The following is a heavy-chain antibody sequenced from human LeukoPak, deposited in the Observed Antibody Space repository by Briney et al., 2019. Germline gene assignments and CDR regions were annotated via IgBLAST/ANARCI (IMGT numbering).Heavy chain of an antibody. CDR1: GGSISSYY. CDR2: IYTSGST. CDR3: TRYDFWSGYYDY. Sequence: SETLSLTCTVSGGSISSYYWSWIRQPAGKGLEWIGRIYTSGSTNYNPSLKSRVTMSVDTSKNQFSLKLSSVTAADTEVYYCTRYDFWSGYYDYWGQGTLVTVSS. J-gene: IGHJ4*02. V-gene: IGHV4-4*07. D-gene: IGHD3-3*01.